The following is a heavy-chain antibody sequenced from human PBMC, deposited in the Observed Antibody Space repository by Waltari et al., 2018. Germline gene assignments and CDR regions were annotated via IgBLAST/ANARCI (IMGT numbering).Heavy chain of an antibody. CDR3: ARDQGYSSSLARSYYYYGMDV. CDR2: ISYDGSNK. D-gene: IGHD6-6*01. CDR1: GFTFSSYA. J-gene: IGHJ6*02. V-gene: IGHV3-30*01. Sequence: GFTFSSYAMHWVRQAPGKGLEWVAVISYDGSNKYYADSVKGRFTISRDNSKNTLYLQMNSLRAEDTAVYYCARDQGYSSSLARSYYYYGMDVWGQGTTVTVSS.